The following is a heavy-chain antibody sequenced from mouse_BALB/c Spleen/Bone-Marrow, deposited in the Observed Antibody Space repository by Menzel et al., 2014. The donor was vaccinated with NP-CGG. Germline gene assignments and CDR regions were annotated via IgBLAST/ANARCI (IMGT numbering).Heavy chain of an antibody. CDR2: IDPANGNT. D-gene: IGHD2-1*01. CDR1: GFNIKDTY. Sequence: VQLQQPGAELVKPGASVKLSCTASGFNIKDTYMHWVEQRPEQGLEWIGGIDPANGNTKYDPKFQGKATITADTSSNTAYLQLSSLTSEDTAVYYCARNGNYGAWFAYWGQGTLVTVSA. V-gene: IGHV14-3*02. J-gene: IGHJ3*01. CDR3: ARNGNYGAWFAY.